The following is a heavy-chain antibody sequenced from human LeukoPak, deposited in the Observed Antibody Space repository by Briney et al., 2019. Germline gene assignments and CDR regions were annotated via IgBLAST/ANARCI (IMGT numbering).Heavy chain of an antibody. V-gene: IGHV4-34*01. J-gene: IGHJ3*02. CDR2: INHSGST. D-gene: IGHD2-15*01. Sequence: SETLSLTCAVYGGSFSGYYWSWIRQPPGKGLEWIGEINHSGSTNYNPSLKSRVTISVDTSKNQFSLKLSSVTAADTAVYYCARAPWIVVVVAATRDAFDIWGQGTMVTVSS. CDR3: ARAPWIVVVVAATRDAFDI. CDR1: GGSFSGYY.